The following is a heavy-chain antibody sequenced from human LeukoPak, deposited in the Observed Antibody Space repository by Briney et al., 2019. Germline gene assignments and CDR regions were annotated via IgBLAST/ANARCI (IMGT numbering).Heavy chain of an antibody. V-gene: IGHV3-30-3*01. CDR1: GFTFSSYA. J-gene: IGHJ6*02. CDR3: ARADIVVVPAARSTGGRAQNGMDV. Sequence: GGSLRLSCAASGFTFSSYAMHWVRQAPGKGLEWVAVISYDGSNKYYADSVKGRFTISRDNSKNTLYLQMNSLRAEDTAVYYCARADIVVVPAARSTGGRAQNGMDVWGQGTTVTVSS. CDR2: ISYDGSNK. D-gene: IGHD2-2*01.